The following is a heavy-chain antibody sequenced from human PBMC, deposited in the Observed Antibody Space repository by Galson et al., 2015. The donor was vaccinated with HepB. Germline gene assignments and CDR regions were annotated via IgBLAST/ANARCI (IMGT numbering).Heavy chain of an antibody. CDR3: TARF. CDR1: GFPFSNFW. CDR2: IKSKSDGETT. V-gene: IGHV3-15*01. Sequence: SLRLSCAGSGFPFSNFWMSWVRQAPGKGLEWVGRIKSKSDGETTAYAAPVRGRFAISRDDSKTMVYLEMNSLRTEDTAVYYCTARFWGQGTLVTVSS. J-gene: IGHJ4*02.